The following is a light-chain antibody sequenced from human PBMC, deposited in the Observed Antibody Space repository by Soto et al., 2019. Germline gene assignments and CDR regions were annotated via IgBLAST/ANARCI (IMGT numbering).Light chain of an antibody. CDR3: SSYTSSNSFV. V-gene: IGLV2-14*01. J-gene: IGLJ1*01. CDR1: SSDVGGYNY. Sequence: QSALTQPASGSGSPGQSITISCTGTSSDVGGYNYVSWYQQHPGKAPKLMIFDVSNRPSGVSNRFSGSKSGNTASLTISGLQAEDEADYYCSSYTSSNSFVFGTGTKVTVL. CDR2: DVS.